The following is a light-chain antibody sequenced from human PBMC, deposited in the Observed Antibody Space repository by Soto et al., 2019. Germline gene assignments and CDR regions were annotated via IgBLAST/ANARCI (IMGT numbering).Light chain of an antibody. J-gene: IGKJ1*01. Sequence: EIVMTQSPATLSLSPGERATLSCRASQSVSNDFLAWYQQKPGQAPRLLIYSASSRATGIPDRFSGSGSGTDYTLTISRLEPEDFAVYYCQQYGYSFWTFGQGTKVDI. CDR2: SAS. CDR3: QQYGYSFWT. V-gene: IGKV3-20*01. CDR1: QSVSNDF.